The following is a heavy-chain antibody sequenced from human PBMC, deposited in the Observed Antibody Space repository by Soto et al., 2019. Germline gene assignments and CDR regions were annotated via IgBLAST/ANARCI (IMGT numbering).Heavy chain of an antibody. CDR2: INHLEPP. J-gene: IGHJ4*02. CDR3: ARGGGFDSFAY. Sequence: QLQLHMSGSGLVKPSQTLSLTCTVSGASITYGAYSWSWIRQTPGKGLEWIGYINHLEPPFYKPSFDSRLTMSIDRTKNQFSLTLKSMSAADRAVYFCARGGGFDSFAYWGQGILVTVAS. D-gene: IGHD3-10*01. CDR1: GASITYGAYS. V-gene: IGHV4-30-2*01.